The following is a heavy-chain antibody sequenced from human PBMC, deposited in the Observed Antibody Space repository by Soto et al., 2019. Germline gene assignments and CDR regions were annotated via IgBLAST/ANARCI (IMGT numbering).Heavy chain of an antibody. CDR1: GFTFRTYG. J-gene: IGHJ4*02. D-gene: IGHD2-8*01. CDR2: IWHDGSQK. Sequence: HPGGSLRLSCAASGFTFRTYGMHWVRRAPGKGLEWVAVIWHDGSQKYYADSVKGRFSISRDDSKSTLYLQMGSLRADDTAVYYCARDFGTNGNYLFDYWGQGTLVTVSS. CDR3: ARDFGTNGNYLFDY. V-gene: IGHV3-33*01.